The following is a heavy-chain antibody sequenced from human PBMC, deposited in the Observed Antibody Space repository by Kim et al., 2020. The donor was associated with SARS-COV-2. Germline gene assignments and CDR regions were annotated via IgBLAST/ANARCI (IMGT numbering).Heavy chain of an antibody. CDR3: ARARAAPGYSYAPEGYYYYGMDV. D-gene: IGHD5-18*01. V-gene: IGHV4-34*01. CDR1: GGSFSGYY. CDR2: INHSGST. Sequence: SETLSLTCAVYGGSFSGYYWSWIRQPQGKGLEWIGEINHSGSTSYNPSLTSRVTISVDTSKNQFSLKLSSVTAAATAVYYCARARAAPGYSYAPEGYYYYGMDVWGQGTTVTVSS. J-gene: IGHJ6*02.